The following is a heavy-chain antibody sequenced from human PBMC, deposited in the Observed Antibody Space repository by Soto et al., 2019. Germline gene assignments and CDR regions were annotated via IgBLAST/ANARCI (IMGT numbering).Heavy chain of an antibody. D-gene: IGHD5-12*01. J-gene: IGHJ4*02. Sequence: SETLSLTCTVSGGSVSSGSYYWSWIRQPPGKGLEWIGYIYYSGSTNYNPSLKSRVTISVDTSKNQFSLKLSSVTAADTAVYYCARENRDYSGYDWLFDYWGQGTLVTSP. CDR1: GGSVSSGSYY. CDR2: IYYSGST. V-gene: IGHV4-61*01. CDR3: ARENRDYSGYDWLFDY.